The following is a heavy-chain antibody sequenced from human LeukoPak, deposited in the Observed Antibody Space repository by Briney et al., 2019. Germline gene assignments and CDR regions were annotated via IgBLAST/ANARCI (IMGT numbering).Heavy chain of an antibody. J-gene: IGHJ4*02. D-gene: IGHD3-22*01. V-gene: IGHV3-48*04. Sequence: GGSLRLSCAASGFTFSSYSMNWVRQAPGKGLEWVSYISSSGSTIYYADSVKGRFTISRDNAKNSLYPQMNSLRAEDTAVYYCARDRGSDYYDSSGYSYYFDYWGQGTLVTVSS. CDR2: ISSSGSTI. CDR1: GFTFSSYS. CDR3: ARDRGSDYYDSSGYSYYFDY.